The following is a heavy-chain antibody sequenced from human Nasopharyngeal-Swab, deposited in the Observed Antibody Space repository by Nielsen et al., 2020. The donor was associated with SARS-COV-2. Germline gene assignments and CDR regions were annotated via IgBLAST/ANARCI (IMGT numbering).Heavy chain of an antibody. CDR2: INHSGST. D-gene: IGHD2-2*01. CDR3: ARGLSGVVPAPILGLGPYYYFYYMDV. CDR1: GFTFNNYN. J-gene: IGHJ6*03. Sequence: SCAASGFTFNNYNFNWVRQAPGKGLEWIGEINHSGSTNYNPSLKSRVTISVDTSKSQFSLKLTSVTAADTSVYYCARGLSGVVPAPILGLGPYYYFYYMDVWGKGTTVTVSS. V-gene: IGHV4-34*01.